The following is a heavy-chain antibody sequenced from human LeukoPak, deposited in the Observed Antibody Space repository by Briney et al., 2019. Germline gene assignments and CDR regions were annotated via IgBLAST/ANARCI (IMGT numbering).Heavy chain of an antibody. CDR2: ISSSSSYI. J-gene: IGHJ4*02. V-gene: IGHV3-21*01. CDR1: GFTFSSYA. CDR3: ASTDEDSSGWYFNY. Sequence: PGGSLRLSCAASGFTFSSYAMSWVRQAPGKGLEWVSSISSSSSYIYYADSVKGRFTISRDNAKNSLYLQMNSLRAEDTAVYYCASTDEDSSGWYFNYWGQGTLVTVSS. D-gene: IGHD6-19*01.